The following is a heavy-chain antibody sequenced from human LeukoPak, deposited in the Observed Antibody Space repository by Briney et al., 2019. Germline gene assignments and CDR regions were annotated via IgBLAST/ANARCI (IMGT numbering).Heavy chain of an antibody. J-gene: IGHJ4*02. CDR1: GGSISSSNW. V-gene: IGHV4-4*02. CDR3: ARDLSLYSPPDY. CDR2: IYHSGST. Sequence: SETLSLTCAVSGGSISSSNWWSWVRQPPGKGLEGIGEIYHSGSTNYNPSLKSRVTISVDKSKNQFSLKLSSVTAADTAVYYCARDLSLYSPPDYWGQGTLVTVSS. D-gene: IGHD3-16*01.